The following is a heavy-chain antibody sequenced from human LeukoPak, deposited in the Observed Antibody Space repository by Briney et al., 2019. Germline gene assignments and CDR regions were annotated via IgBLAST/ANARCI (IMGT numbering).Heavy chain of an antibody. Sequence: MSSETLSLTCTVSGASITSYYWSWIRQPAGKGLEWSGRIYASGSTTYNPSLKSRVTMAVDTSKTQFSLKLSSVTAADTAVYYCARDSGTTGEVKFDPWGQGTLVTVSA. V-gene: IGHV4-4*07. CDR2: IYASGST. CDR3: ARDSGTTGEVKFDP. CDR1: GASITSYY. D-gene: IGHD3-10*01. J-gene: IGHJ5*02.